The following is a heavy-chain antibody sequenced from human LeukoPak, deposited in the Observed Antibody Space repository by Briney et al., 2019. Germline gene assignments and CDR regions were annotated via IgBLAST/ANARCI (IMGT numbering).Heavy chain of an antibody. J-gene: IGHJ4*02. Sequence: EASVKVSCKASGYTFISYGISWVRQAPGQGLEWMGWISTYNGNTNYAQKLQGRVTMTTDTSTTTAYMELRSLRSDDTAVYYCARAHSSGWYYFDYWGQGTLVTVSS. D-gene: IGHD6-19*01. V-gene: IGHV1-18*01. CDR2: ISTYNGNT. CDR1: GYTFISYG. CDR3: ARAHSSGWYYFDY.